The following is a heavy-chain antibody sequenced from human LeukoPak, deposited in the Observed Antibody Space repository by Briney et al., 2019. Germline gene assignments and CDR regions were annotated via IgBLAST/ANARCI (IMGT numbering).Heavy chain of an antibody. V-gene: IGHV1-18*01. CDR1: GYTFSNYA. CDR2: ISVYNANT. CDR3: AREKSSGYNYDI. D-gene: IGHD5-24*01. J-gene: IGHJ3*02. Sequence: ASVKVSCKASGYTFSNYAISWVRQAPGQGLEWMGWISVYNANTNDAQKFQGRVTMTTDTSTSTAYMELRSLRSDDTAVYYCAREKSSGYNYDIWGQGTMVTVSS.